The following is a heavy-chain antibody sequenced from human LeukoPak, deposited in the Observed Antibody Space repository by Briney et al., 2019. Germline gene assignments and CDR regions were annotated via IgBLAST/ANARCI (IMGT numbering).Heavy chain of an antibody. Sequence: PGGSLRLSCAASGFTFSSYAMSWVRQAPGKGLEWIGSIYYSGSTYYNPSLKSRVTISVDTSKNQFSLKLSSVTAADTAVYYCARHAFNYPFDYWGQGTLVTVSS. CDR3: ARHAFNYPFDY. CDR2: IYYSGST. V-gene: IGHV4-39*01. D-gene: IGHD4-11*01. J-gene: IGHJ4*02. CDR1: GFTFSSYA.